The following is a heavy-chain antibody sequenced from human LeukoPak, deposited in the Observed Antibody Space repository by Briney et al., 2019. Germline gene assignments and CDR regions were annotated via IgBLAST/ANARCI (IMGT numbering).Heavy chain of an antibody. Sequence: GGSLRLSCAASGFTFSSYSMNWVRQAPGKGLEWVSYISSSSTIYYADSVKGRFTISRDNAKNSLYLHMDSLRADDTAVYYCAKDSPVTSGSQGYFDYWGQGILVTVSS. D-gene: IGHD6-13*01. CDR1: GFTFSSYS. J-gene: IGHJ4*02. CDR3: AKDSPVTSGSQGYFDY. CDR2: ISSSSTI. V-gene: IGHV3-48*01.